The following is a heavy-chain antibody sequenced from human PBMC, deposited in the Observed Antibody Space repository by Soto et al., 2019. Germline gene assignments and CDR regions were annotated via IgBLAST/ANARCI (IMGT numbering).Heavy chain of an antibody. CDR2: SSAYNGNT. Sequence: QVQLVQSGAKVKKTGASVKVYCKASGYTCSSYGISWVRQAPGQVIEWMGWSSAYNGNTNNAQKLHDRINMTADTSTSTSYMETRSLGSDEKAVYYCARVNGNCSIPRCLVIPSYTMDLWVPGTTGTVSS. D-gene: IGHD2-2*01. CDR3: ARVNGNCSIPRCLVIPSYTMDL. CDR1: GYTCSSYG. J-gene: IGHJ6*02. V-gene: IGHV1-18*01.